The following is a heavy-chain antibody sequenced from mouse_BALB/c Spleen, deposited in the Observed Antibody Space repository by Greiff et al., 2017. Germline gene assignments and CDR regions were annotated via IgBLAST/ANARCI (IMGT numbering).Heavy chain of an antibody. CDR1: GFSFTSYG. D-gene: IGHD1-1*01. V-gene: IGHV2-9*02. CDR2: IWAGGST. Sequence: VNLVESGPGLVAPSQSLSITCTVSGFSFTSYGVHWVRQPPGKGLEWLGVIWAGGSTNYNSALMSRLSISKDNSKSQVFLKMNSLQTDDTAMYYCARDLLRRSMDYWGQGTSVTVSS. CDR3: ARDLLRRSMDY. J-gene: IGHJ4*01.